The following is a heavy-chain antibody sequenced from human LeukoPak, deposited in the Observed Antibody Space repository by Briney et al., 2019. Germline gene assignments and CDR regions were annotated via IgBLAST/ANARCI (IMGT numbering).Heavy chain of an antibody. CDR3: ASSIMITFGGVIVRQY. Sequence: PSGTLSLTCTVSGGSISSSNWWSWVRQPPGKGLEWIGEIYHSGCTNYNPSLKSRVTISVDKYKNQFSLKLSSVTAADTAVYYCASSIMITFGGVIVRQYWGQRTLVTVSS. CDR2: IYHSGCT. D-gene: IGHD3-16*02. CDR1: GGSISSSNW. V-gene: IGHV4-4*02. J-gene: IGHJ4*02.